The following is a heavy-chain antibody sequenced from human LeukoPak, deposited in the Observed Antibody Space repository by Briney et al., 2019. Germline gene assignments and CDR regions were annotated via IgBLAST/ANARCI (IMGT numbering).Heavy chain of an antibody. Sequence: PGGSLRLSCAASGFTFSSYAMSWVRQAPGKGLEWVSAISGSGGSTYYADSVTGRFTISRGNSKHTQYLQMNSLRAEDTAVYYCAKDRGYYGSGSYKEYFQHWGQGTLVTVSS. CDR3: AKDRGYYGSGSYKEYFQH. CDR2: ISGSGGST. D-gene: IGHD3-10*01. J-gene: IGHJ1*01. CDR1: GFTFSSYA. V-gene: IGHV3-23*01.